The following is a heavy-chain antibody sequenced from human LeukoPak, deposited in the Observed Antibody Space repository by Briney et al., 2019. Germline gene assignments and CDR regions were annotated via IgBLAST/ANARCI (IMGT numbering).Heavy chain of an antibody. CDR2: IVVGSGNT. CDR1: GFTFTSSA. Sequence: ASVKVSCKASGFTFTSSAMQWVRQARVQRLEWIGWIVVGSGNTNYAQKFQERVTITRDMSTSTAYMELSSLRSEDTAVYYCAAGGSGSYCIDYWGQGTLVTVSS. CDR3: AAGGSGSYCIDY. V-gene: IGHV1-58*02. D-gene: IGHD1-26*01. J-gene: IGHJ4*02.